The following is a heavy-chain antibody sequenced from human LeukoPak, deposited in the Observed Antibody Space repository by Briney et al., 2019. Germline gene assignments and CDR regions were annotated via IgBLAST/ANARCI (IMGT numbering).Heavy chain of an antibody. V-gene: IGHV1-69*13. Sequence: RASVKVSCTASGGTFSSYAISWVRQAPGQGLEWMGGIIPIFGTANYAQKFQGRVTITADESTSTAYMELSSLRSEDTAVYYCARGGSYRYFDYWGQGTLVTVSS. D-gene: IGHD1-26*01. J-gene: IGHJ4*02. CDR3: ARGGSYRYFDY. CDR2: IIPIFGTA. CDR1: GGTFSSYA.